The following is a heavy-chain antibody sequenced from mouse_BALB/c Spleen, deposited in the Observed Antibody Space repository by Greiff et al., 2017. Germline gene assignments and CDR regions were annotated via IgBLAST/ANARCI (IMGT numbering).Heavy chain of an antibody. CDR2: IYPGDGDT. CDR1: GYTFTSYW. V-gene: IGHV1-87*01. J-gene: IGHJ4*01. CDR3: ARDWLSSMDY. D-gene: IGHD2-2*01. Sequence: VQLQESGAELARPGASVKLSCKASGYTFTSYWMQWVKQRPGQGLEWIGAIYPGDGDTRYTQKFKGKATLTADKSSSTAYMQLSSLASEDSAVYYCARDWLSSMDYWGQGTSVTVSS.